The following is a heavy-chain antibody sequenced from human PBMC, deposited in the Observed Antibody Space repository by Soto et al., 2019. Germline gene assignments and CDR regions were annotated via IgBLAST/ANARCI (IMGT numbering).Heavy chain of an antibody. Sequence: HPGGSLRLSCAASGFTFDDYAMHWVRQAPGKGLEWVSGISWNSGSIGYADSVKGRFTISRDNAKNSLYLQMNSLRAEDTALYYCAKARAVVAAYDYWGQGTLVTVSS. J-gene: IGHJ4*02. CDR2: ISWNSGSI. CDR3: AKARAVVAAYDY. D-gene: IGHD2-15*01. CDR1: GFTFDDYA. V-gene: IGHV3-9*01.